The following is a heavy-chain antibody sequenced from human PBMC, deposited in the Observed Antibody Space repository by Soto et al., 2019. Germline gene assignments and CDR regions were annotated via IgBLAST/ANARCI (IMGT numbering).Heavy chain of an antibody. CDR1: GGSMSRGDYY. V-gene: IGHV4-30-4*01. Sequence: SETLSLTCTVSGGSMSRGDYYWSWIRQPPGKGLEWIGFIYHTGSTYYSPSLKNRVAISVDTSKNQFSLKLSSVTAADTAMYYCARGSTTEKVDSWGQGILVTVSS. J-gene: IGHJ4*02. CDR3: ARGSTTEKVDS. CDR2: IYHTGST.